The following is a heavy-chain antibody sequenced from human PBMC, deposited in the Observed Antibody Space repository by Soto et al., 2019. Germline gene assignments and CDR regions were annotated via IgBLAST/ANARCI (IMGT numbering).Heavy chain of an antibody. CDR1: GGSISTSRSY. CDR3: AGQPTTGDTDLWFDP. D-gene: IGHD2-21*01. CDR2: IFYSGST. J-gene: IGHJ5*02. V-gene: IGHV4-39*01. Sequence: SETLSLSCNVSGGSISTSRSYWAWIRQPPGKGLEWLANIFYSGSTYYNPSLASRVTVSVDTSKNEFSLKLRSVTAADTAVYYCAGQPTTGDTDLWFDPWGQGTLVTVSS.